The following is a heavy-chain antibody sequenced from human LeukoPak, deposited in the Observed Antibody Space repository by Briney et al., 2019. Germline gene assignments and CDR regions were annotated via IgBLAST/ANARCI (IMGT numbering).Heavy chain of an antibody. CDR3: AAGEPYAY. CDR2: ISSSGGNT. J-gene: IGHJ4*02. D-gene: IGHD2-8*01. CDR1: GFTFSDYY. Sequence: PGGSLRLSCAATGFTFSDYYMSWIRQAPGKGLEWVSVISSSGGNTYYSDSVKGRFTISRDNSKNTLYLQMNSLRAEDTAVYYCAAGEPYAYWGQGTLVTVSS. V-gene: IGHV3-11*04.